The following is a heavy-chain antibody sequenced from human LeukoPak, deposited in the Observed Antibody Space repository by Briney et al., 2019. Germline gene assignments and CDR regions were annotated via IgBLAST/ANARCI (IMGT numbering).Heavy chain of an antibody. J-gene: IGHJ3*02. Sequence: KTSETLSLTCTVSGGSISSYYWSWLRQPAGKGLEWVGRIYTSGSTNYNPSLKSRVTMSVDTSKNQFSLKLSSVTAADTAVYYCARAYDSSGYYYRKNAFDIWGQGTMVTVSS. CDR1: GGSISSYY. CDR3: ARAYDSSGYYYRKNAFDI. CDR2: IYTSGST. D-gene: IGHD3-22*01. V-gene: IGHV4-4*07.